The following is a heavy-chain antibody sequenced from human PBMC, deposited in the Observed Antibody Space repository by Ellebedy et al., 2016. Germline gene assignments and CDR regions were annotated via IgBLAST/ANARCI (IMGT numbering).Heavy chain of an antibody. CDR3: ARDQVANVPDY. CDR1: GYTFTGYY. D-gene: IGHD5-12*01. Sequence: ASVKVSCXASGYTFTGYYMHWVRQAPGQGLEWMGWINPNSGGTNYAQKFQGWVTMTRDTSISTAYMELRSLRSDDTAVYYCARDQVANVPDYWGQGTLVTVSS. CDR2: INPNSGGT. V-gene: IGHV1-2*04. J-gene: IGHJ4*02.